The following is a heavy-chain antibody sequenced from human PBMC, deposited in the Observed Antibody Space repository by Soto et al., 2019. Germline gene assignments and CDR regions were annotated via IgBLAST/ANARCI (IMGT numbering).Heavy chain of an antibody. Sequence: VQLVESGGGVVQPGRSLRLSCAASGFTFSSYGMHWVRQAPGKGLEWVAVISYDGSNKYYADSVKGRFTISRDNSKNTLYLQMHSLRAVDTAVYYCAKESGPHWGQGTLVTVSS. CDR2: ISYDGSNK. CDR1: GFTFSSYG. J-gene: IGHJ4*02. D-gene: IGHD3-10*01. V-gene: IGHV3-30*18. CDR3: AKESGPH.